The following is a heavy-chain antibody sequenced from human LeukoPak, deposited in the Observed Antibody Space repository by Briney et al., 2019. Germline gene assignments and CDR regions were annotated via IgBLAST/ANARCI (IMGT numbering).Heavy chain of an antibody. Sequence: GGSLRLSCAASGFTFSSYAMSWVRQAPGKGLEWASAISGSGGSTYYADSVKGRFTISRDNSKNTLYLQMNSLRAEDTAVYYCAKNPPARFGELSWFDPWGQGTLVTVSS. J-gene: IGHJ5*02. CDR1: GFTFSSYA. CDR2: ISGSGGST. CDR3: AKNPPARFGELSWFDP. D-gene: IGHD3-10*01. V-gene: IGHV3-23*01.